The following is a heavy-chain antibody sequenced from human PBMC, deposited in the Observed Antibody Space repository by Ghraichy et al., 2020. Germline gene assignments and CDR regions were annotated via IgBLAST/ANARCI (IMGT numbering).Heavy chain of an antibody. Sequence: SETLSLTCTVSGGSISSSSYYWGWIRQPPGKGLEWIGSIYYSGSTYYNPSLKSRVTISVDTSKNQFSLKLSSVTAADTAVYYCARTIEYSSSSSVSFDYWGQGTLVTVSS. CDR2: IYYSGST. CDR3: ARTIEYSSSSSVSFDY. CDR1: GGSISSSSYY. V-gene: IGHV4-39*01. J-gene: IGHJ4*02. D-gene: IGHD6-6*01.